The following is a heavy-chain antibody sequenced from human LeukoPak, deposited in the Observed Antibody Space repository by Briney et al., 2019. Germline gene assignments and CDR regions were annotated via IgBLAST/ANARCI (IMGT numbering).Heavy chain of an antibody. J-gene: IGHJ4*02. V-gene: IGHV4-59*08. D-gene: IGHD5-24*01. CDR2: IYYGGST. Sequence: SETLSLTCTVSGGSISSYYWSWIRQPPGKGLEWIGYIYYGGSTNYNPSLKSRVTISVDTSKNQFSLKLSSVTAADTAVYYCARTPSGGYNPPDYWGQGTLVTVSS. CDR3: ARTPSGGYNPPDY. CDR1: GGSISSYY.